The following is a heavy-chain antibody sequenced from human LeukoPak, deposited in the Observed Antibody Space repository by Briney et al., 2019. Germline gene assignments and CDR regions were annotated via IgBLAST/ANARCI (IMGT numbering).Heavy chain of an antibody. Sequence: SETLFLTCTVSGGSISSSSYYWGWIRQPPGKGLEWIGSIYYSGSTYYNPSLKSRVTISVDTSKNQFSLKLSSVTAADTAVYYCARLYSGYESFDYWGQGTLVTVSS. J-gene: IGHJ4*02. CDR2: IYYSGST. CDR3: ARLYSGYESFDY. V-gene: IGHV4-39*01. CDR1: GGSISSSSYY. D-gene: IGHD5-12*01.